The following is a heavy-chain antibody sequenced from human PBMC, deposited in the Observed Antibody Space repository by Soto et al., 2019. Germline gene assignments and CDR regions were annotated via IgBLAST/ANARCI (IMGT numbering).Heavy chain of an antibody. J-gene: IGHJ4*02. V-gene: IGHV1-69*01. Sequence: QVQLVQSGGEVKKPGSSVKVSCKASGGTFSSYAISWVRQAPGQGLEWMGGIIPIFGTANYAQKFQGRVTITADESTSTAYMELSSLRSEDTAVYYCARDREGIAVATSFDYWGQRTLVTVSS. CDR3: ARDREGIAVATSFDY. CDR1: GGTFSSYA. CDR2: IIPIFGTA. D-gene: IGHD6-19*01.